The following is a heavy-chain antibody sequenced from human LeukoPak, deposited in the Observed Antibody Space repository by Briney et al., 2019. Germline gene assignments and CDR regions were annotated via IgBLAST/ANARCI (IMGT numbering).Heavy chain of an antibody. CDR3: ARAPRSALPYYSDY. CDR1: GFTFSSYS. J-gene: IGHJ4*02. D-gene: IGHD6-19*01. CDR2: ISSSSSYI. Sequence: PGGSLRLSCAASGFTFSSYSMNWVRQAPGKGLEWVSSISSSSSYIYYADSVKGRFTISRDNAKNSLYLQMNSLRAEDTAVYYCARAPRSALPYYSDYWGQGTLVTVSS. V-gene: IGHV3-21*01.